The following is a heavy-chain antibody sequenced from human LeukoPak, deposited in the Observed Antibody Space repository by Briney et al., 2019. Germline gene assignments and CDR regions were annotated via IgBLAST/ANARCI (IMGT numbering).Heavy chain of an antibody. V-gene: IGHV4-4*07. J-gene: IGHJ6*03. CDR1: GGSIISNY. CDR3: ARLKFYDSTGYSPGYYMDV. Sequence: SETLSLTCTVSGGSIISNYWSWIRQSAGTGLEWIGRTYGSGITDYNPSLKSRVTLSLDTSRKQFSLRLTSVTAADTAVYYCARLKFYDSTGYSPGYYMDVWGKGTTVSVFS. CDR2: TYGSGIT. D-gene: IGHD3-22*01.